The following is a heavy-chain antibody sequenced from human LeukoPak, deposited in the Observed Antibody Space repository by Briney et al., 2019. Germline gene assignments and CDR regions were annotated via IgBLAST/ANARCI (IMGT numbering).Heavy chain of an antibody. Sequence: PSETLSLTCTVSGGSIRSSSYYWGWIRQPPGKGLQWIGSISYSGSTYYNPSLKSRVTISLDTSKNQISLKVSSVTAADTAVYYCARDVYSSRTNDAFVIWGQGTMVTVSS. CDR2: ISYSGST. D-gene: IGHD6-13*01. CDR3: ARDVYSSRTNDAFVI. V-gene: IGHV4-39*07. J-gene: IGHJ3*02. CDR1: GGSIRSSSYY.